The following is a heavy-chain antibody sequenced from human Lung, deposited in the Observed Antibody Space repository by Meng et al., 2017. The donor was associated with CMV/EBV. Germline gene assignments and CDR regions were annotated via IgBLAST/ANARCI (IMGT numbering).Heavy chain of an antibody. CDR1: GGSFSGSY. Sequence: SQXXXLTXAVYGGSFSGSYWHWIRQPPGMGLEWIGEIDDTGRTKYSPSLSSRVTILLDTSKKQFSLELSSVTAADTAVYYCARLTGTVYVHWFDSWGQGTLVTVSS. CDR2: IDDTGRT. V-gene: IGHV4-34*01. J-gene: IGHJ5*01. D-gene: IGHD1-7*01. CDR3: ARLTGTVYVHWFDS.